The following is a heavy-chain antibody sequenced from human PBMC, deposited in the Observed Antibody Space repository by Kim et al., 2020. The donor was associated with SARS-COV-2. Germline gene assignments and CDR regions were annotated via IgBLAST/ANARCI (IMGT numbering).Heavy chain of an antibody. CDR3: AKDHSVCSSTSCRGDY. V-gene: IGHV3-23*01. J-gene: IGHJ4*02. D-gene: IGHD2-2*01. Sequence: SVKGRFTISRGNSMTTLYLQMNSRRAEDTAVYYCAKDHSVCSSTSCRGDYWGQGTLVTVSS.